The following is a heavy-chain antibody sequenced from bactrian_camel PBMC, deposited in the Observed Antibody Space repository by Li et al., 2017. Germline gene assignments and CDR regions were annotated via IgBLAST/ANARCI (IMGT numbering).Heavy chain of an antibody. CDR1: FDRPYGQYC. D-gene: IGHD1*01. V-gene: IGHV3S55*01. CDR3: AADEYNHGLAWRQYQH. Sequence: HVQQVESGGGSVPAGGSLTLSCKASFDRPYGQYCMAWFRQAPGKEREGVASIGSVGTTKYADSVKGRFAISRDNAKNTLYLQMNSLKPEDTAMYYCAADEYNHGLAWRQYQHWGQGTQVTVS. J-gene: IGHJ4*01. CDR2: IGSVGTT.